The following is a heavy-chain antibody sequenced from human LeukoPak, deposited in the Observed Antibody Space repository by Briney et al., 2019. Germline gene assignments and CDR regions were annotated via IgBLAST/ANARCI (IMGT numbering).Heavy chain of an antibody. J-gene: IGHJ2*01. Sequence: SETLSLTCTVSGGSISSYYWSWIRQPPGKGLEWIGYIYYSGSTNYNPSLKSRVTISVDTSKNQFSLKLSSVTAADTAVYHCASGYYYDSSGDYWYFDLWGRGTLVTVSS. CDR1: GGSISSYY. CDR2: IYYSGST. V-gene: IGHV4-59*08. CDR3: ASGYYYDSSGDYWYFDL. D-gene: IGHD3-22*01.